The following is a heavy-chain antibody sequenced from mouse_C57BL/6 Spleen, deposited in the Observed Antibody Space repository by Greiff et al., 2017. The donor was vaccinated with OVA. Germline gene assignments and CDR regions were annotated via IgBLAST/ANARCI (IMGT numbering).Heavy chain of an antibody. V-gene: IGHV1-78*01. Sequence: VHLVESDAELVKPGASVKISCKVSGYTFTDHTIHWMKQRPEQGLEWIGYIYPRDGSTKYNEKFKGKATLTADKSSSTAYMQLNSLTSEDSAVYFCARIYYDYDAYAMDYWGQGTSVTVSS. D-gene: IGHD2-4*01. CDR2: IYPRDGST. J-gene: IGHJ4*01. CDR3: ARIYYDYDAYAMDY. CDR1: GYTFTDHT.